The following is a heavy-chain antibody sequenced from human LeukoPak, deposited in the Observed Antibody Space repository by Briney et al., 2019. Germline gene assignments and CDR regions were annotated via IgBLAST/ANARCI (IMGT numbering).Heavy chain of an antibody. D-gene: IGHD2-2*01. J-gene: IGHJ4*02. CDR3: ARAGIGYCGSTSCYEFDY. CDR2: ISAHNGNT. V-gene: IGHV1-18*01. CDR1: GYTFNNFD. Sequence: ASVKVSCKTSGYTFNNFDINWVRQAPGQGLEWMGWISAHNGNTNYAQKFQGRVTMTTDTSTSTASMEVRSLRSDDTAVYYCARAGIGYCGSTSCYEFDYWGQGTLVTVSS.